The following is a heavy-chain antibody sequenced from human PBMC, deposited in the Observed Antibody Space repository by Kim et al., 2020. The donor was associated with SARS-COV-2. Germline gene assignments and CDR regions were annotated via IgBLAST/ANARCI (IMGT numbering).Heavy chain of an antibody. CDR3: TSSPYSSGWYVDY. V-gene: IGHV1-3*01. Sequence: YQKFQGSVTITRDTSASTAYMELSSLRSEDTAVYYCTSSPYSSGWYVDYWGQGTLVTVSS. J-gene: IGHJ4*02. D-gene: IGHD6-19*01.